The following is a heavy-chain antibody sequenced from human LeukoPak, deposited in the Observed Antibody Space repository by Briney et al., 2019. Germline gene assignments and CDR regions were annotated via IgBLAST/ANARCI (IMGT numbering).Heavy chain of an antibody. Sequence: GGSLRLSCAASKFTFSSYAMSWVRQAPGKGLEWVSAISGSGGSTYYADSVKGRFTISRDESKNTLYLQMNSLRAEDTAVYYCAKSYYYDSSAYRDAFDIWGQGTMVTVSS. D-gene: IGHD3-22*01. J-gene: IGHJ3*02. CDR2: ISGSGGST. CDR1: KFTFSSYA. CDR3: AKSYYYDSSAYRDAFDI. V-gene: IGHV3-23*01.